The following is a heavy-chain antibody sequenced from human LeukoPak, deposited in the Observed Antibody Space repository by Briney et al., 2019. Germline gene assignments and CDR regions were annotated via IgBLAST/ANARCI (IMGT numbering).Heavy chain of an antibody. J-gene: IGHJ4*02. CDR3: ARLVRHYYDSSGYHDY. CDR2: IKQDGSEK. CDR1: GFTFSSYW. D-gene: IGHD3-22*01. Sequence: GGSLRLSCAASGFTFSSYWMSWVRQAPGKGLEWVANIKQDGSEKYYVDSVKGRFTISRDNAKNSLYLQMNSLRAEDTAVYYCARLVRHYYDSSGYHDYWGQGTLVTVSS. V-gene: IGHV3-7*01.